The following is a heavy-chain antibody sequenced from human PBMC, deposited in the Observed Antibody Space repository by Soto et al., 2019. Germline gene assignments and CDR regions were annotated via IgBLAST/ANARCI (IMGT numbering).Heavy chain of an antibody. J-gene: IGHJ4*02. CDR1: GFTFSGSA. CDR3: AGGSGADIFDY. CDR2: IRSKANSYAT. Sequence: EVQLVESGGGLVQPGGSLKLSCAASGFTFSGSAMHWVRQASGKGLEWVGRIRSKANSYATAYAASVKGRFTISRDDSKNTAYLQMNSLKTEDTAVYYCAGGSGADIFDYWGQGTLVTVSS. V-gene: IGHV3-73*01.